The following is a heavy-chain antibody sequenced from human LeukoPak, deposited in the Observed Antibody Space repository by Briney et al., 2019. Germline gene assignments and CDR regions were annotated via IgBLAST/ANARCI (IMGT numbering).Heavy chain of an antibody. CDR1: GYTFSNYG. CDR2: INAGTGNT. J-gene: IGHJ4*02. CDR3: ARREIVGASPPLDC. D-gene: IGHD1-26*01. Sequence: ASVKVSCKASGYTFSNYGVHWVRQAPGQRLEWMGWINAGTGNTRYSEKFQGRVTISRNTSASTVYMELSSLTYEGTVVYYCARREIVGASPPLDCWGQGTLVTVSS. V-gene: IGHV1-3*01.